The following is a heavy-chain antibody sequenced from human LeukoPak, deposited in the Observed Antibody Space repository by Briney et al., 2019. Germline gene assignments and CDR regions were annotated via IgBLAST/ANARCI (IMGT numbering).Heavy chain of an antibody. V-gene: IGHV3-7*01. CDR3: ARTPPARDY. CDR2: IKQDGSDK. J-gene: IGHJ4*02. CDR1: GFTFSSHW. Sequence: GGSLRLSCAASGFTFSSHWMSWVRQAPGKGLEWVANIKQDGSDKYYVDSVKGRFTIPRDNAKNSLYLQMNSLRAEDTAVYYCARTPPARDYWGQGTLVTVSS.